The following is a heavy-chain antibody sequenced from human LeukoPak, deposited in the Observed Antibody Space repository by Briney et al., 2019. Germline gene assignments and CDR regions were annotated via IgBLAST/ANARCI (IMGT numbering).Heavy chain of an antibody. D-gene: IGHD5-18*01. CDR1: GASISAGHYY. V-gene: IGHV4-39*07. Sequence: SETLSLTCSVSGASISAGHYYWAWIRQPPGKGLEWFGGISFSGSTYYHPSLKSPLTISADTSKNQFSLRLTSMIAADTAVYFCARVTGFSSDLLTLGSYYFDYWGRGTLVTVSS. J-gene: IGHJ4*02. CDR3: ARVTGFSSDLLTLGSYYFDY. CDR2: ISFSGST.